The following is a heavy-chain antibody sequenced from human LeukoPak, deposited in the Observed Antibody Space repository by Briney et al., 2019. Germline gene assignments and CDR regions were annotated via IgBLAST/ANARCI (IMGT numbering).Heavy chain of an antibody. D-gene: IGHD2-15*01. CDR1: GGSFSGYY. Sequence: PSETLSLTCAVYGGSFSGYYWSWIRQPPGKGLEWIGEINHSGSTNYNPSLKSRVTISVDTSKNQFSLKLSSVSAADTAVYYCAGSLVVAANYVDYWGQGTLVTVSS. J-gene: IGHJ4*02. V-gene: IGHV4-34*01. CDR3: AGSLVVAANYVDY. CDR2: INHSGST.